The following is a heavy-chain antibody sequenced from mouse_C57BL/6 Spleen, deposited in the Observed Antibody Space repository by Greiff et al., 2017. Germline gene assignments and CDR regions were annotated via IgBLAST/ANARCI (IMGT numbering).Heavy chain of an antibody. CDR1: GFNIKDYY. CDR3: TTPYGSSYDYAMDY. D-gene: IGHD1-1*01. J-gene: IGHJ4*01. V-gene: IGHV14-1*01. CDR2: IDPEDGDT. Sequence: EVQLQQSGAELVRPGASVKLSCTASGFNIKDYYMHWVKQRPEQGLEWIGRIDPEDGDTEYAPKFQGKATMTADTSSNPAYLQLSSLTSEDTAVYYCTTPYGSSYDYAMDYWGQGTSVTVSS.